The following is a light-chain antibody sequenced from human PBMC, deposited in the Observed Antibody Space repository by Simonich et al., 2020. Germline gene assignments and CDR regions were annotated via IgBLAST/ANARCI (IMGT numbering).Light chain of an antibody. J-gene: IGLJ2*01. CDR3: SSYTSSSTYVV. Sequence: QSALTQPASVSGSPGQSITISCTGTSSDVGGYNYVSWYQQPPGKAPKLMIYDVRNRPSGVSNRVSGSKSGNTASLTISGLQAEDEADYYCSSYTSSSTYVVFGGGTKLTVL. CDR2: DVR. V-gene: IGLV2-14*03. CDR1: SSDVGGYNY.